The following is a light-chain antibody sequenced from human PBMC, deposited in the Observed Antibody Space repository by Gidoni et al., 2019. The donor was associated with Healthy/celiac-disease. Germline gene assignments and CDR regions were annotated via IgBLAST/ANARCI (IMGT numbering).Light chain of an antibody. CDR2: WAS. V-gene: IGKV4-1*01. CDR3: QQYYRTPWT. J-gene: IGKJ1*01. CDR1: QSVLYSSNNKNY. Sequence: DIVMTQSPDSLAVSLGERATINCKSSQSVLYSSNNKNYLAWYQKKPGQPPKLLIYWASTRESGVPDRFSCIGSGTDFTLTISSLQAEDVAVYYCQQYYRTPWTFGQGTKVEIK.